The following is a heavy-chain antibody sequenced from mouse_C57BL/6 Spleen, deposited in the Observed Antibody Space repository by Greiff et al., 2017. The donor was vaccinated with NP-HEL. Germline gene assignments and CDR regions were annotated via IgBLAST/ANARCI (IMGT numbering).Heavy chain of an antibody. V-gene: IGHV1-82*01. CDR3: AREGVRDYYAMDY. CDR2: IYPGDGDT. Sequence: QLQQSGPELVKPGASVKISCKASGYAFSSSWMNWVKQRPGKGLEWIGRIYPGDGDTNYNGKFKGKATLTADKSSSTAYMQRSSLTSEDSAVYFCAREGVRDYYAMDYWGQGTSVTVSS. J-gene: IGHJ4*01. D-gene: IGHD2-14*01. CDR1: GYAFSSSW.